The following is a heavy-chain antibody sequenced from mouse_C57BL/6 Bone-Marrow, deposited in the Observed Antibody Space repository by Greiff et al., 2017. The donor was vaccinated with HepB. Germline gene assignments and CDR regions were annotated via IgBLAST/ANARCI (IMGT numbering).Heavy chain of an antibody. CDR3: ARPDY. Sequence: QVQLQQPGAELVKPGASVKLSCKASGYTFTSYLMQWVKQRPGQGLEWIGEIDPSDSYTNYNQKFKGKATLTVDTSSSTAYMQLSSLTSEDSAVYYCARPDYWGQGTTLTVSS. CDR2: IDPSDSYT. CDR1: GYTFTSYL. J-gene: IGHJ2*01. V-gene: IGHV1-50*01.